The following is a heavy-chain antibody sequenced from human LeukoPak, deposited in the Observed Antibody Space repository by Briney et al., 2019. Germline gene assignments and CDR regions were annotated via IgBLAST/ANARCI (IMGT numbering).Heavy chain of an antibody. V-gene: IGHV3-7*01. D-gene: IGHD5-24*01. CDR2: IKQDGGEE. J-gene: IGHJ5*02. Sequence: GGSLRLSCAASGFTFDTYGMSWVRQAPGKGLEWVANIKQDGGEEYYVDSVKGRFTISRDNGKNSLFLQMTSLRAEDTAVYYCARDREIWLPHNWFDPWGQGTLVTVSS. CDR1: GFTFDTYG. CDR3: ARDREIWLPHNWFDP.